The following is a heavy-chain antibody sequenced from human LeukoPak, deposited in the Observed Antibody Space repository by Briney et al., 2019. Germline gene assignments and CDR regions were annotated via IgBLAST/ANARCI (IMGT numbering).Heavy chain of an antibody. J-gene: IGHJ4*02. CDR1: GGSISSGGYY. CDR3: ARGGLGWGLRLLIY. D-gene: IGHD3-16*01. Sequence: SETLSLTCTVSGGSISSGGYYWSWIRQHPGKGLEWIGYIYYSGSTYYNPSLKSRVTISVDTSKNQFPLKLSSVTAADTAVYYCARGGLGWGLRLLIYWGQGTLVTVSS. CDR2: IYYSGST. V-gene: IGHV4-31*03.